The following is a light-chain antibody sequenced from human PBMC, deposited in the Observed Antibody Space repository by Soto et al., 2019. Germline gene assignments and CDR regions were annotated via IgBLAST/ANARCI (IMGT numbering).Light chain of an antibody. CDR2: DAS. CDR1: QSLSRY. Sequence: EIVLTHSPSTLSLSPWYRSTLYCRASQSLSRYLAWYQQKPGQAPRLLIYDASNGATGIPARFSGSGSGTDFTLTISSLEPEDFAVYYCQQRSNWPLTFGGGTKVDIK. V-gene: IGKV3-11*01. J-gene: IGKJ4*01. CDR3: QQRSNWPLT.